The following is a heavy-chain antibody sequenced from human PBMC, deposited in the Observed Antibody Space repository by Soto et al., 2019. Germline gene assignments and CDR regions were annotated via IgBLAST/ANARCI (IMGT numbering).Heavy chain of an antibody. V-gene: IGHV2-26*01. CDR2: IFSNDDK. J-gene: IGHJ5*02. Sequence: GSGPTLVNPTETLTLTCTVSGLSLSNGKLGVSWIRQPPGKALEWLAHIFSNDDKSYSTSLDRRLTISKDTSKSQVVLTMTNLDPVDSGTYYCALIKDCSRTDCFLASFDPWGQGTLVTVSS. CDR1: GLSLSNGKLG. D-gene: IGHD2-2*01. CDR3: ALIKDCSRTDCFLASFDP.